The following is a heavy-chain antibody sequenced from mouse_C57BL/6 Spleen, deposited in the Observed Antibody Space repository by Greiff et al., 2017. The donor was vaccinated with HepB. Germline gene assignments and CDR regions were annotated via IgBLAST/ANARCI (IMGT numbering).Heavy chain of an antibody. D-gene: IGHD1-1*01. Sequence: VQLQQSGAELMKPGASVKLSCKATGYTFTGYWIEWVKQRPGHGLEWIGEILPGSGSTNYNEKFKGKAPFTADTSSNTAYMQLSRLTTEDSDLDYCASGALHGSSPSWDGYFDYWGQGTTLTVSS. CDR1: GYTFTGYW. CDR2: ILPGSGST. CDR3: ASGALHGSSPSWDGYFDY. J-gene: IGHJ2*01. V-gene: IGHV1-9*01.